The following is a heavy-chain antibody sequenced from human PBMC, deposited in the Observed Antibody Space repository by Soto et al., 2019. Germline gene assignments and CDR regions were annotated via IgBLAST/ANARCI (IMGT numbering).Heavy chain of an antibody. V-gene: IGHV3-30*18. J-gene: IGHJ4*02. CDR3: AKGAYDYGDYATTGFDY. CDR2: ISYDGSNK. Sequence: GGSLRLSCAASGFTFSSYGMHWVRQAPGKGLEWVAVISYDGSNKNYADSVKGRFTISRDNSKNTLYLQMNSLRAEDTAVYYCAKGAYDYGDYATTGFDYWGQGTLVTVSS. D-gene: IGHD4-17*01. CDR1: GFTFSSYG.